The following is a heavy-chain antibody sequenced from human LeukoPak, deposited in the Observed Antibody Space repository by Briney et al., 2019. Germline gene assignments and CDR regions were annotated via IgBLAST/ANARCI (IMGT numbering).Heavy chain of an antibody. D-gene: IGHD1-1*01. CDR3: ARGRVSSSTWYSTYYYYFYMDV. Sequence: PSETLSLTCTVSGGSIGSYYWSWIRQPPGKGLEWIGYIYYSGSTNYNPSLKSRVTISLGTSKNLFSLRLRSVTAADTAVYFCARGRVSSSTWYSTYYYYFYMDVWGKGTTVTVSS. V-gene: IGHV4-59*01. J-gene: IGHJ6*03. CDR1: GGSIGSYY. CDR2: IYYSGST.